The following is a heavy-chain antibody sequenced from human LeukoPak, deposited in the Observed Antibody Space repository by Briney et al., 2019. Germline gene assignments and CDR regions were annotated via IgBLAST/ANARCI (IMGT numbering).Heavy chain of an antibody. CDR2: IYYSGST. J-gene: IGHJ4*02. CDR1: GGSISSHY. CDR3: ARDRTSNYDFWSGYYPPGMYYFDY. D-gene: IGHD3-3*01. Sequence: SETLSLTCTVSGGSISSHYWSWIRQPPGKGLEWIGYIYYSGSTNYNPSLKSRVTISVDTSKNQFSLKLSSVTAADTAVYYCARDRTSNYDFWSGYYPPGMYYFDYWGQGTLVTVSS. V-gene: IGHV4-59*11.